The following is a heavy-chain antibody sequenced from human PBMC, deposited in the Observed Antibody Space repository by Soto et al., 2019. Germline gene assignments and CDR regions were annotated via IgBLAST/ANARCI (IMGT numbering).Heavy chain of an antibody. Sequence: SETLSLTCTVSGGSISSYYWSWIRQPPGKGLKWIGYIYYSGSTNYNPSLKSRVTISVDTSKNQFSLKLSSVTAADTAVYYCARDQSFWSGYYTGVFDPWGQGTLVTVS. CDR3: ARDQSFWSGYYTGVFDP. D-gene: IGHD3-3*01. CDR1: GGSISSYY. CDR2: IYYSGST. V-gene: IGHV4-59*01. J-gene: IGHJ5*02.